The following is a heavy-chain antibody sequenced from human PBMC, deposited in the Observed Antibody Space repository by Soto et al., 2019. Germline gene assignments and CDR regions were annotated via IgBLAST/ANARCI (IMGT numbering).Heavy chain of an antibody. CDR3: ARGRKQLAQNYFDY. CDR1: GGSFSGYY. J-gene: IGHJ4*02. D-gene: IGHD6-13*01. Sequence: SETLSLTCAVYGGSFSGYYWSWIRQPPGKGLEWIGEINHSGSTNYNPSLKSRVTISVDTSKNQFSLKLSSVTAADTAVYYCARGRKQLAQNYFDYWGQGTLVTVSS. V-gene: IGHV4-34*01. CDR2: INHSGST.